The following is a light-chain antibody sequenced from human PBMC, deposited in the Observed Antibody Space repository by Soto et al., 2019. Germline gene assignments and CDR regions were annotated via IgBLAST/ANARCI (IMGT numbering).Light chain of an antibody. CDR1: SRDVGNYNR. CDR3: SSYTTSSTYV. V-gene: IGLV2-18*02. CDR2: DVS. Sequence: QSALAQPPSVSGSPGQSVAISCTGTSRDVGNYNRVSWYQQPPGSAPKLILYDVSNRPSGVPDRFSGSKSGNTASLTISGLQADDEADYYCSSYTTSSTYVFGTGTKSPS. J-gene: IGLJ1*01.